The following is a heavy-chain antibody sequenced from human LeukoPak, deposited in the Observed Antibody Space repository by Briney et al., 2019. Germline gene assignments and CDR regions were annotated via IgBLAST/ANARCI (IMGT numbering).Heavy chain of an antibody. CDR2: ISGSGGST. V-gene: IGHV3-23*01. D-gene: IGHD1-26*01. CDR1: GFTFSGYA. Sequence: GGSLRLSCAASGFTFSGYAMNWVRQAPGKGLEWVSAISGSGGSTYYADSVKGRFTISRDNSKNTLYLQMNSLRAEDTAVYYCAKGFYHVGATTVYDYWGQGTLVTVSS. J-gene: IGHJ4*02. CDR3: AKGFYHVGATTVYDY.